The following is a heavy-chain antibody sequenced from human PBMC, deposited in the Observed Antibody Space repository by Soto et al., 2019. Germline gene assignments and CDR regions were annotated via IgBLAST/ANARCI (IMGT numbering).Heavy chain of an antibody. CDR3: AGGPGRL. CDR2: VYSGGAT. V-gene: IGHV3-53*02. D-gene: IGHD3-10*01. J-gene: IGHJ4*02. Sequence: QLVETGGGLIQPGTSLTLSCAASGFSVSRNYMTWVRQAPGKGLEWVSFVYSGGATFYADSVKGRFILSRDDSQNTMYLQSNKLRAEDPAGYYFAGGPGRLWGRGTLVTVAS. CDR1: GFSVSRNY.